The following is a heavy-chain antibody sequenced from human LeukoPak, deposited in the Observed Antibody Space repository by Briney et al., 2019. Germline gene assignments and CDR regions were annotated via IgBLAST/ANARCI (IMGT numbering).Heavy chain of an antibody. Sequence: SETLSLTCTVSGGSISSSGSFWGWIRQPPGKGLEWIGSIYYSRNTYYIPSLKSRVTISADTSKNQFSLKLNAVTAADTAVYYCARQALSSSWTTGWHDPWGQGTLVIVSS. CDR1: GGSISSSGSF. D-gene: IGHD6-13*01. CDR2: IYYSRNT. CDR3: ARQALSSSWTTGWHDP. V-gene: IGHV4-39*01. J-gene: IGHJ5*02.